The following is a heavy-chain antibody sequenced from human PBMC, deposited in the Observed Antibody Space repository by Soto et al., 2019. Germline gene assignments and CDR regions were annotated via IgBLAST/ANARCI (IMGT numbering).Heavy chain of an antibody. CDR2: LSSDENTK. D-gene: IGHD1-26*01. CDR1: GFTFSSST. V-gene: IGHV3-30-3*01. J-gene: IGHJ4*02. CDR3: ARGGGGKWEP. Sequence: QVPVVESGGGVVQPGRSLRLSCVASGFTFSSSTMYWVRQAPGKGLEWVAILSSDENTKYYADSVKGRFIISRDNSKNTLFLEINSLRPEDTAVYYCARGGGGKWEPWGQGTLVTVSS.